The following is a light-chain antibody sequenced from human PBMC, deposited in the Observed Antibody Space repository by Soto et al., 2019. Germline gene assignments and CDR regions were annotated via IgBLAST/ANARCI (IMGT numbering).Light chain of an antibody. V-gene: IGKV3-11*01. CDR1: QSVSSY. CDR2: DVS. CDR3: HQCSSWPWT. Sequence: EIVLTQSPATLSLSPGERATLSCRASQSVSSYLAWYQQKPGQAPRLLMYDVSNRATGIPASFSGSGSGTDFTLTTTSIEPEAFAVYYCHQCSSWPWTFGQGTKLEIK. J-gene: IGKJ1*01.